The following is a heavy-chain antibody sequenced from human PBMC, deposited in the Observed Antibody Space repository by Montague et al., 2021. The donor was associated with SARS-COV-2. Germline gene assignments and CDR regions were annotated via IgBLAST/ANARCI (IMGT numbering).Heavy chain of an antibody. CDR1: GGSVSSGSYY. Sequence: SETLSLTCTVSGGSVSSGSYYWTWIRQPPGRGLEWIGYIYYSGSTNYNPSLKSRVTISIDTSKNQFSLKLSSVTAAATAVYYCARGAGDWFDPWGQGTLVTVSS. CDR2: IYYSGST. V-gene: IGHV4-61*01. J-gene: IGHJ5*02. CDR3: ARGAGDWFDP. D-gene: IGHD3-10*01.